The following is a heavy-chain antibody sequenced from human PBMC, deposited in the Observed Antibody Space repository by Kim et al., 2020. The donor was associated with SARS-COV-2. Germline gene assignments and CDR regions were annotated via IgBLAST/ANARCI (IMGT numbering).Heavy chain of an antibody. D-gene: IGHD6-6*01. Sequence: AESVKGRLTISRDNAKHTLYLQMNSLRAEDTALYYCAKDLYSSSSGWFDPWGQGTLVTVSS. J-gene: IGHJ5*02. CDR3: AKDLYSSSSGWFDP. V-gene: IGHV3-9*01.